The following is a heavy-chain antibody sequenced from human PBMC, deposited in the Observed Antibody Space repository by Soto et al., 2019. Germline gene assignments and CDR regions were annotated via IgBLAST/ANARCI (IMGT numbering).Heavy chain of an antibody. CDR2: SRNKAKSYTT. CDR1: GLTFSDHY. D-gene: IGHD1-7*01. CDR3: VRAARSGTTHFDY. V-gene: IGHV3-72*01. J-gene: IGHJ4*02. Sequence: EVQLVESGGVLVQPGGSLRLSCVASGLTFSDHYMDWVRKAPGKGLEWVGRSRNKAKSYTTDYAASVKGRFTISRDDSKSSVYLQMNSLETEDTAVYYCVRAARSGTTHFDYWGQGTLVTVSS.